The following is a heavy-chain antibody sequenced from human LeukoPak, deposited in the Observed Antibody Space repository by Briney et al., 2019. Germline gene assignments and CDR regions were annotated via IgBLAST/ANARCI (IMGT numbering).Heavy chain of an antibody. CDR1: GFTFSSHW. CDR2: IKQDGSEK. CDR3: AREKYGSGTD. Sequence: GGSLRLSCAASGFTFSSHWMSWVRQAPGEGLEWVANIKQDGSEKYYVDSVKGRFTISRDNAKNSLYLQMNSLRAEDTAVYYCAREKYGSGTDWGQGTLVTVSS. D-gene: IGHD3-10*01. V-gene: IGHV3-7*01. J-gene: IGHJ4*02.